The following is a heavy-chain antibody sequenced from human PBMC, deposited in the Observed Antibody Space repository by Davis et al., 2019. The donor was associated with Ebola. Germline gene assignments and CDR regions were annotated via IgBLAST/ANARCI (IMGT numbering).Heavy chain of an antibody. CDR3: ARVNGDYYYYGMDV. D-gene: IGHD3-16*02. V-gene: IGHV4-59*12. CDR1: GGSISSYS. CDR2: IYHSGST. Sequence: SETLSLTCTVSGGSISSYSWSWIRQPPGKGLEWIGYIYHSGSTNYNPSLGSRVTISVDTSKNQFFLKVTSVTAADTAVYYCARVNGDYYYYGMDVWGQGTTVTVSS. J-gene: IGHJ6*02.